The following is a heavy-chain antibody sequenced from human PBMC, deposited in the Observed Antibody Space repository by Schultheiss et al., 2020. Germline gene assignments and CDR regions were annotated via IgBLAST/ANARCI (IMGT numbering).Heavy chain of an antibody. J-gene: IGHJ4*02. CDR3: AKEVAPYSSGWYLFDY. D-gene: IGHD6-19*01. Sequence: GESLKISCAASGFTFSSYGMHWVRQAPGKGLEWVAVISYDGSNKYYADSVKGRFTISRDNSKNTLYLQMNSLRAEDTAVYYCAKEVAPYSSGWYLFDYWGQGTLVTVSS. CDR1: GFTFSSYG. V-gene: IGHV3-30*18. CDR2: ISYDGSNK.